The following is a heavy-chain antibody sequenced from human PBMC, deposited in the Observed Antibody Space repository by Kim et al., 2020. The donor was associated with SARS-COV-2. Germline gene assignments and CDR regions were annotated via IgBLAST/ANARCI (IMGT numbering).Heavy chain of an antibody. CDR1: GGSISSGGYY. CDR3: AADPLTNPVPSGYYYYYGMDV. CDR2: IYYSGST. Sequence: SETLSLTCTVSGGSISSGGYYWSWIRQHPGKGLEWIGYIYYSGSTYYNPSLRSRVTISVDTSKNQFSLKLSSVTAADTAVYYCAADPLTNPVPSGYYYYYGMDVWGQGTTVTVSS. J-gene: IGHJ6*02. V-gene: IGHV4-31*03.